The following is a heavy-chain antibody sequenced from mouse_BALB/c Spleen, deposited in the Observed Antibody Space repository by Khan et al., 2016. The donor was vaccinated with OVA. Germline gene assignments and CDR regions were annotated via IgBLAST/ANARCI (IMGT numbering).Heavy chain of an antibody. CDR2: INPYNDYT. D-gene: IGHD2-4*01. CDR3: ASAWALRRNAWFSY. J-gene: IGHJ3*01. Sequence: VQLKQSGADLVRPGASVKISCKAFGYTFSNHHINWVKQRPGQGLDWIGYINPYNDYTNYNQKFKGKATLTVDKSSSTAYMELSSLTSEDSAVYYCASAWALRRNAWFSYWGQGTLVTVSA. CDR1: GYTFSNHH. V-gene: IGHV1S45*01.